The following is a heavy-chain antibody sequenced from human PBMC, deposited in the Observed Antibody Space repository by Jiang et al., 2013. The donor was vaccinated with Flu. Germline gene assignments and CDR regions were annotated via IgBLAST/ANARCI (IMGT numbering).Heavy chain of an antibody. CDR3: SRAGGGSGWYGNFFDP. Sequence: SQTLSLTCAISGDSVSSNSAAWNWIRQSPSRGLEWLGRTYYRSKWYNDYAVSVKSRITINQDTSRNQFSLHLDSVTPEDTAVYYCSRAGGGSGWYGNFFDPWGQGTLVTVSS. J-gene: IGHJ5*02. D-gene: IGHD6-19*01. CDR1: GDSVSSNSAA. CDR2: TYYRSKWYN. V-gene: IGHV6-1*01.